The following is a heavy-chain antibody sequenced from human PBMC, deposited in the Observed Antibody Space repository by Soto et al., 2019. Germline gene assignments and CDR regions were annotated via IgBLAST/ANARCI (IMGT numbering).Heavy chain of an antibody. Sequence: SETLSLTCTVPGGSITSSGYYWGWIRQPPGKGLEWIGRIYYSGSTYYNPSLKSRVTISVDTSKNQFSLKLSSVTAADTAVYYCARGRNLPKLAPDYWGQGTLVTVSS. CDR2: IYYSGST. D-gene: IGHD1-7*01. V-gene: IGHV4-39*07. CDR1: GGSITSSGYY. CDR3: ARGRNLPKLAPDY. J-gene: IGHJ4*02.